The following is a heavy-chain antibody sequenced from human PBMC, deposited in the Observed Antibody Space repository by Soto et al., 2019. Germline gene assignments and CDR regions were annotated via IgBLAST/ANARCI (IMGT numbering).Heavy chain of an antibody. J-gene: IGHJ6*02. CDR1: GFIFSNYG. Sequence: GGSLRLSCAASGFIFSNYGMHWVRQAPGKGLEWVAVIWYDGSNEHYGDSVKGRFTISRDNSKNTLYLQMNSLRAEDTAVYYCARATRLSEDYYLYGMDVWGQGTTVTVSS. CDR2: IWYDGSNE. V-gene: IGHV3-33*01. CDR3: ARATRLSEDYYLYGMDV. D-gene: IGHD2-2*01.